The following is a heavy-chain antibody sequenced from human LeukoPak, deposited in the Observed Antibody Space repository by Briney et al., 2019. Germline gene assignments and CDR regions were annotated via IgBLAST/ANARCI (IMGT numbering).Heavy chain of an antibody. V-gene: IGHV3-23*01. CDR3: AKAINRIAVAVTTLFDY. CDR2: ISGSGRST. J-gene: IGHJ4*02. CDR1: GFTLSSYA. D-gene: IGHD6-19*01. Sequence: GGSLRLSCAASGFTLSSYAMSWVRQAPGKGLEWVPAISGSGRSTYYGDSVKGRFTISRDDSKSTLYLQMNSLRAEDTAVYYCAKAINRIAVAVTTLFDYWGQGTLVTVSS.